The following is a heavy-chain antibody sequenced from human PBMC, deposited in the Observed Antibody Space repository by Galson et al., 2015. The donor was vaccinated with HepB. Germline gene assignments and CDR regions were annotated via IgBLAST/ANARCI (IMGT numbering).Heavy chain of an antibody. J-gene: IGHJ4*02. V-gene: IGHV3-30-3*01. CDR2: ISYDGSNK. Sequence: SLRLSCAASGFTFSSYAMHWVRQAPGKGLEWVAVISYDGSNKYYADSVKGRFTISRDNSKNTLYLQMNSLRAEDTAVYYCARAQNSRAEVPPDYWGQGTLVTVSS. CDR1: GFTFSSYA. CDR3: ARAQNSRAEVPPDY. D-gene: IGHD1-14*01.